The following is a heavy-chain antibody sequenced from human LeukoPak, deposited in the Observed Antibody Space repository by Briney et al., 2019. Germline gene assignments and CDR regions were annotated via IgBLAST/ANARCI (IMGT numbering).Heavy chain of an antibody. J-gene: IGHJ4*02. CDR2: IRSSGSPM. V-gene: IGHV3-48*01. CDR3: ARDRDWSFDY. CDR1: GFTSSSYA. D-gene: IGHD3/OR15-3a*01. Sequence: GGSLRLSCAASGFTSSSYAMSWVRQAPGKGLEWVSNIRSSGSPMYYADSAKGRFTISRDNAKNSLYLQMDSLRAEDTAVYYCARDRDWSFDYWGQGTLVTVSS.